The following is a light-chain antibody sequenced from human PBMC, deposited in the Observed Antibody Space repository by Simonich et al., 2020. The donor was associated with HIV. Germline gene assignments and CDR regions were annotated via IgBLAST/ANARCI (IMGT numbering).Light chain of an antibody. CDR1: QSISSW. J-gene: IGKJ3*01. CDR2: KAS. CDR3: QQYNSYQYT. V-gene: IGKV1-5*03. Sequence: DIQMTQSSSTLSASVGDRVTITCRASQSISSWLAWYQQKPGKAPKLLIYKASSLESGVPSRFSGSGSGTEFTLTISSLQPDDFATYYCQQYNSYQYTFGPGTKVEIK.